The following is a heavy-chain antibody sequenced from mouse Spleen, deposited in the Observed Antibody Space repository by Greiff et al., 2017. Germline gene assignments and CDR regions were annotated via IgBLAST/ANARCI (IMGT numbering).Heavy chain of an antibody. CDR2: ISYSGST. J-gene: IGHJ2*01. V-gene: IGHV3-2*02. CDR3: ARGGGHGTLDY. Sequence: EVKLMESGPGLVKPSQSLSLTCTVTGYSITSDYAWNWIRQFPGNKLEWMGYISYSGSTSYNPSLKSRISITRDTSKNQFFLQLNSVTTEDTATYYCARGGGHGTLDYWGQGTTLTVSS. CDR1: GYSITSDYA. D-gene: IGHD3-3*01.